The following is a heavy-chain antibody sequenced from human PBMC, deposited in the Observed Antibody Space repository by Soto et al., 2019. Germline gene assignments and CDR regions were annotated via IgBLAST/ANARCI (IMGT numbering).Heavy chain of an antibody. J-gene: IGHJ4*02. D-gene: IGHD6-19*01. Sequence: DVQLVESGGGLVQPGGSLRLACAGSGFTVTDSYMRWVRQAAGKGLEWVSSIYLSGSTYYADSVKGRITISRDISKNTVFLQMNSLRVEDTAVYYCARDASGSGWWSQGSFESWGQGTLVNVSS. CDR2: IYLSGST. CDR3: ARDASGSGWWSQGSFES. V-gene: IGHV3-66*01. CDR1: GFTVTDSY.